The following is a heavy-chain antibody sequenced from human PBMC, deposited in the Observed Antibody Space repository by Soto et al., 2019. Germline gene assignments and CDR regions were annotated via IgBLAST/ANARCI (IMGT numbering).Heavy chain of an antibody. CDR1: GASVAGGSYY. J-gene: IGHJ5*02. Sequence: QVQLRESGPGLVKPSQTLSLTCSVSGASVAGGSYYWSWVRQPPGKGLQWIGYIPSRGRPFYNPSLPSRGTISEDTSKNQLSLQLTSVTAADTAVYYCARDTYSGYDFGLWGQGTLVTVSS. CDR3: ARDTYSGYDFGL. D-gene: IGHD5-12*01. CDR2: IPSRGRP. V-gene: IGHV4-30-4*01.